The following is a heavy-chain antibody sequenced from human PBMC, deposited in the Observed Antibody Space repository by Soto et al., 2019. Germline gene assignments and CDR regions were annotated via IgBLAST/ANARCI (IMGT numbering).Heavy chain of an antibody. J-gene: IGHJ6*02. Sequence: QVQLVESGGGVVQPGRSLRLSCAASGFTFSSYAMHWVRQAPGKGLEWVAVISYDGSNKYYADSVKGRFTISRDNSKNTLYLQMNRLRAEDTAVYYCARDGGDYGDLHYYYGMDVWGQGTTVTVSS. V-gene: IGHV3-30-3*01. CDR1: GFTFSSYA. CDR3: ARDGGDYGDLHYYYGMDV. CDR2: ISYDGSNK. D-gene: IGHD4-17*01.